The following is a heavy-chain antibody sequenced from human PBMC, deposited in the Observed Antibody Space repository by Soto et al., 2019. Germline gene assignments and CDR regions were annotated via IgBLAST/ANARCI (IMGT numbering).Heavy chain of an antibody. Sequence: QVQLVQSGAEVKKPGSSVKVSCKASGGTFSSYAIRWVRQAPGQGLEWMGGIIPIFGTANYAQKFQGRVTITADESTSTAYMELSSLRSEDTAVYYCARDPIAAARLYYYYYGMDVWGQGTTVTVSS. D-gene: IGHD6-13*01. CDR1: GGTFSSYA. J-gene: IGHJ6*02. CDR2: IIPIFGTA. V-gene: IGHV1-69*12. CDR3: ARDPIAAARLYYYYYGMDV.